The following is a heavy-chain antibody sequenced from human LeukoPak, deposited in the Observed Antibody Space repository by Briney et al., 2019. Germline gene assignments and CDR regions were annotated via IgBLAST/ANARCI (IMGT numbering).Heavy chain of an antibody. CDR2: ISGSGGST. Sequence: GSLRLSCAASGFTFSSYAMSWVRQAPGKGLEWVSAISGSGGSTYYADSVKGRFTISRDNSKNTLYLQMNSLRAEDTAVYYCAKDREQYDFWSGYSGFCDYWGQGTLVTVSS. J-gene: IGHJ4*02. D-gene: IGHD3-3*01. V-gene: IGHV3-23*01. CDR1: GFTFSSYA. CDR3: AKDREQYDFWSGYSGFCDY.